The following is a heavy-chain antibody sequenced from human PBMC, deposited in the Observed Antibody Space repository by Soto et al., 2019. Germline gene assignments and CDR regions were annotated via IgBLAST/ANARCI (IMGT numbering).Heavy chain of an antibody. J-gene: IGHJ6*02. D-gene: IGHD3-10*01. CDR1: GGTFSSYT. V-gene: IGHV1-69*04. CDR2: IIPILGIA. CDR3: ARDGSLWFPNGMDV. Sequence: GASVKVSCKASGGTFSSYTISWVRQAPGQGLEWMGRIIPILGIANYAQKFQGRVTITADKSTSTAYMELSSLRSEDTAVYYWARDGSLWFPNGMDVWGQGTTVTVSS.